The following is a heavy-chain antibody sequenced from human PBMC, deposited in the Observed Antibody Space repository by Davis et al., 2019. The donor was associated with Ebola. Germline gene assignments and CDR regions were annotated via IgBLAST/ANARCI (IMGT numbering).Heavy chain of an antibody. J-gene: IGHJ6*02. CDR3: ARLQGRITMVQGVIPWGYYGMDV. Sequence: SVKVSCKASGGTFSSYAISWVRQAPGQGLEWMGGIIPILGIANYAQKFQGRVTITADESTSTAYMELSSLRSEDTAVYYCARLQGRITMVQGVIPWGYYGMDVWGQGTTVTVSS. D-gene: IGHD3-10*01. CDR2: IIPILGIA. CDR1: GGTFSSYA. V-gene: IGHV1-69*10.